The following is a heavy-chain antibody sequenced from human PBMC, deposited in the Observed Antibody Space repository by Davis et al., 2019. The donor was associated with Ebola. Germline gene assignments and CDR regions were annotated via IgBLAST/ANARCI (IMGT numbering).Heavy chain of an antibody. V-gene: IGHV3-33*03. CDR3: TKDFDYENAY. Sequence: GGSLRLSCVASGFTFSSYDMHWVRQAPGRGLEWVAVMWSDGSNTYYPDSVKGRFTISRDNAKNTLFLQMDSLRAEDTAVYYCTKDFDYENAYWGQGSLVTVSS. J-gene: IGHJ4*02. D-gene: IGHD3-9*01. CDR2: MWSDGSNT. CDR1: GFTFSSYD.